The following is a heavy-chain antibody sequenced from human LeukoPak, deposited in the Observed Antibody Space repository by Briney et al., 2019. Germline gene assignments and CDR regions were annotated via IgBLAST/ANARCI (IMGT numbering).Heavy chain of an antibody. CDR3: ARVYCSSTSCYVHGMHV. CDR1: GFTFSSYA. CDR2: ISGNGGST. V-gene: IGHV3-23*01. D-gene: IGHD2-2*01. J-gene: IGHJ6*02. Sequence: GGSLRLSCAASGFTFSSYAMSWVRQAPGKGLEWVSAISGNGGSTYYADSVKGRFTISRDNSKNTMYLQMNSLRAEDTAVYYCARVYCSSTSCYVHGMHVWGQGTTVTVSS.